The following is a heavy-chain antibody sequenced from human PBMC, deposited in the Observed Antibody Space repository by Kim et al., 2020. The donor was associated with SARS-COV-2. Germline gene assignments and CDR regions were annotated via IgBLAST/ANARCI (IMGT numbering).Heavy chain of an antibody. CDR2: MNPNSGNT. Sequence: ASVKVSCKASGYTFTSDDINWVRLATGQGLEWMGWMNPNSGNTGYAPKFQGRVTMTKNISISTAYMELSSLRSEDTAIYYCARGPGAYYDILTGFYLHDYYFDNWGQGTLVTVSS. CDR3: ARGPGAYYDILTGFYLHDYYFDN. J-gene: IGHJ4*02. V-gene: IGHV1-8*01. D-gene: IGHD3-9*01. CDR1: GYTFTSDD.